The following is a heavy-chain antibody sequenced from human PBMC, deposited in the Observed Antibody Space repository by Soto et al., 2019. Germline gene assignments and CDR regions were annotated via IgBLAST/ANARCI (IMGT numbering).Heavy chain of an antibody. CDR1: GGSISSAGCY. CDR3: ARVQLGRDWNYVLGYYYYGMDV. Sequence: TLSLTGALSGGSISSAGCYWSCIRQHPGKGLEWIGYIYYSGSTYYNPSLKSRVTISVDTSKNQFSLKLSSVTAADTAVYYCARVQLGRDWNYVLGYYYYGMDVWGQGTTVTVSS. CDR2: IYYSGST. J-gene: IGHJ6*02. D-gene: IGHD1-7*01. V-gene: IGHV4-31*11.